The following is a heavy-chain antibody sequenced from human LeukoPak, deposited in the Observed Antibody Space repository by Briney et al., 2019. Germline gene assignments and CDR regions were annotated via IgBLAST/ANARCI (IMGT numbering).Heavy chain of an antibody. J-gene: IGHJ5*02. CDR1: GFTFSDYY. CDR3: ARDWRYCSSTSCYLLDNWFDP. V-gene: IGHV3-11*04. Sequence: PGGSLRLSCAASGFTFSDYYMSWIRQAPGKGLEWVSYISSSGSTIYYADSVKGRFTISRDNAKNSLYLQMNSLRAEDAAVYYCARDWRYCSSTSCYLLDNWFDPWGQGTLVTVSS. D-gene: IGHD2-2*01. CDR2: ISSSGSTI.